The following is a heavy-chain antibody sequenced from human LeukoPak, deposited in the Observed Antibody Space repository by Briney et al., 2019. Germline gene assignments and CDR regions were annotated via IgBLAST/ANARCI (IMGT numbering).Heavy chain of an antibody. D-gene: IGHD6-13*01. CDR3: ARQLAAAGTHDY. CDR1: GYSISSGYY. CDR2: IYHSGST. Sequence: SETLSLTCAVSGYSISSGYYWGWIRQPPGGGLEWIGSIYHSGSTYYNPSLNSQSTISVDTSKNQFSLNLSSVTAADTAVYYCARQLAAAGTHDYWGQGTLVTVSS. J-gene: IGHJ4*02. V-gene: IGHV4-38-2*01.